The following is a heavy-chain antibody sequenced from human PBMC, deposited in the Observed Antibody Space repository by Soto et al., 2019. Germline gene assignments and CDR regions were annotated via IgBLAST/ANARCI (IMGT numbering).Heavy chain of an antibody. CDR1: GFTLSSYW. V-gene: IGHV3-74*01. D-gene: IGHD2-8*02. Sequence: PGGSLRLSCVASGFTLSSYWMHWARQAPGKGLVWVAHINNDGSNTNYADSVKGRFTISRDNAKNTLYLQMHSLRAEDTAVYYCARDVSLVFDPWGQGTLVTVSS. CDR2: INNDGSNT. J-gene: IGHJ5*02. CDR3: ARDVSLVFDP.